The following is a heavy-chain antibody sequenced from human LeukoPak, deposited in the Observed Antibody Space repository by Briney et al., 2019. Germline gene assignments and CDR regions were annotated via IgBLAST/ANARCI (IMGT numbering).Heavy chain of an antibody. CDR1: GGSISSYY. D-gene: IGHD6-13*01. V-gene: IGHV4-59*12. Sequence: SETLSLTCTVSGGSISSYYWSWIRQPPGKGLEWIGYIYYSGSTNYNPSLKSRVTISVDTSKNQFSLKLSSVTAADTAVYYCARAQQQLALGSYYYGMDVWGQGTTVTVSS. J-gene: IGHJ6*02. CDR3: ARAQQQLALGSYYYGMDV. CDR2: IYYSGST.